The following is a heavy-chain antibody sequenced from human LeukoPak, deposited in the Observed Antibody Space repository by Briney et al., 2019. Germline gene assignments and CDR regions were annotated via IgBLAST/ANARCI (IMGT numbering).Heavy chain of an antibody. CDR1: GGSISSGGYY. Sequence: SETLSLTCTVSGGSISSGGYYWSWIRQHPGKGLEWIGYIYYSGSTYYNPSLKSRVTISVDTFKNQFSLKLSSVTAADTAVYYCARDQGQKALDYWGQGTLVTVSS. CDR2: IYYSGST. J-gene: IGHJ4*02. CDR3: ARDQGQKALDY. V-gene: IGHV4-31*03.